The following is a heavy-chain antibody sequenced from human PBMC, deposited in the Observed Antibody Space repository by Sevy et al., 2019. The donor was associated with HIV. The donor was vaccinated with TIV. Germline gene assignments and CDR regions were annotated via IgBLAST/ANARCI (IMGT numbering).Heavy chain of an antibody. V-gene: IGHV3-48*02. CDR1: GFTFSSYS. D-gene: IGHD3-3*01. Sequence: GGSLRLSCAASGFTFSSYSMNWVRQTPGKGLEWVSYISSSSSSIYYADSVKGRFTISRDNAKNSLYLQMNSLRDEDTAVYYCARSAYYDFWSGYYPYYYYYYGMDVWGQGTTVTVSS. CDR3: ARSAYYDFWSGYYPYYYYYYGMDV. J-gene: IGHJ6*02. CDR2: ISSSSSSI.